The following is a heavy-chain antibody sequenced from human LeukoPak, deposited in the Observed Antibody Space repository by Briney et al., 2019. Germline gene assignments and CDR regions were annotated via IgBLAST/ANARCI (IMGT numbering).Heavy chain of an antibody. D-gene: IGHD1-26*01. Sequence: SQTLSLTCAISGDSVSSNSVAWHWIRQSPSRGLEWLGRTYYRSKWYNDYAVSVKSRITINPDTSKNQFSLQLKSVTPEDTAVYYCASSIGGTYFDWFDPWGQGSLVTVSS. V-gene: IGHV6-1*01. J-gene: IGHJ5*02. CDR2: TYYRSKWYN. CDR3: ASSIGGTYFDWFDP. CDR1: GDSVSSNSVA.